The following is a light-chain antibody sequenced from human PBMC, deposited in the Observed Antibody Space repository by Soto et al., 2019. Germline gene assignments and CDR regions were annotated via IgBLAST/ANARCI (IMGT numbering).Light chain of an antibody. CDR2: EVS. CDR3: SSSGGSPTYV. Sequence: QSALTQPASVSGSPGQSITISCTGTSSDVGGYNYVSWYQQHPGKAPKLMIYEVSNRPPGVSYRFSGSKSGNTASLTISGLQAEDEADYYCSSSGGSPTYVFGTGTKLTVL. J-gene: IGLJ1*01. CDR1: SSDVGGYNY. V-gene: IGLV2-14*01.